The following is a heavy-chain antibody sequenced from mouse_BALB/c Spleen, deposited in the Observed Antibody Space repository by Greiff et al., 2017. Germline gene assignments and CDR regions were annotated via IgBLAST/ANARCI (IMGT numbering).Heavy chain of an antibody. CDR1: GFTFSSYA. CDR3: ARAIHYYGYGDY. V-gene: IGHV5-6-5*01. CDR2: ISSGGST. D-gene: IGHD1-2*01. Sequence: DVQLVESGGGLVKPGGSLKLSCAASGFTFSSYAMSWVRQTPEKRLEWVASISSGGSTYYPDSVKGRFTISRDNARNILYLQMSSLRSEDTAMYYCARAIHYYGYGDYWGQGTTLTVSS. J-gene: IGHJ2*01.